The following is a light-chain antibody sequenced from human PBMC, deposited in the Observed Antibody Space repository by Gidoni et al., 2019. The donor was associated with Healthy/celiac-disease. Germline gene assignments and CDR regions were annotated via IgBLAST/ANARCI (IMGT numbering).Light chain of an antibody. Sequence: DIQMTHSPASLSASVGDRVTITRQASEDISNYLNCYQQKPGKAPTLLIYDASNMEAAVPSRFSGSGSGTDFTFTISSLQPDVLATYYCQHYDTLPSFGPGTKVDIK. J-gene: IGKJ3*01. CDR1: EDISNY. CDR2: DAS. CDR3: QHYDTLPS. V-gene: IGKV1-33*01.